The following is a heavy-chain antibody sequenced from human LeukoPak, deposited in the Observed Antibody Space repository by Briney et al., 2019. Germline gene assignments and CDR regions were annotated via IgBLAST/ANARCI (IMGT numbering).Heavy chain of an antibody. J-gene: IGHJ4*02. CDR1: GGSISSGGYY. D-gene: IGHD3-9*01. V-gene: IGHV4-31*03. CDR3: ASRLEGYFDWSFDY. Sequence: SETLSLTCTVSGGSISSGGYYWSWIRQHPGKGLEWIGYIYYSGSTYYNPSLKSRVTISVDTSKNQFSLKLSSVTAADAAVYYCASRLEGYFDWSFDYWGQGTLVTVSS. CDR2: IYYSGST.